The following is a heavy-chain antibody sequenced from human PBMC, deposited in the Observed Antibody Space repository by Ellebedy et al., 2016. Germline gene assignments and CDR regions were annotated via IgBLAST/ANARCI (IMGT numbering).Heavy chain of an antibody. V-gene: IGHV4-59*08. CDR1: GGSISSYY. CDR2: FYHSGNT. J-gene: IGHJ4*02. D-gene: IGHD1-1*01. Sequence: SETLSLTCSVSGGSISSYYWTWIRQPPGKGLEWIAYFYHSGNTNYSPSLKSRVTISVDTSKNQFSLKLSSVTAVDTAVYYCATYTMGRLDYWGQGTLVTVSS. CDR3: ATYTMGRLDY.